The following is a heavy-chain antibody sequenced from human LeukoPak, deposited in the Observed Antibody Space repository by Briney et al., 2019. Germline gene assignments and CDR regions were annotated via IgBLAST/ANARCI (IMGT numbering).Heavy chain of an antibody. Sequence: SVKVSCKASGGTFSSYAISWVRQAPGQGLEWMGGIIPIFGTANCAQKFQGRVTITADESTSTAYMELSSLRSEDTAVYYCARGTIVGAIVDYWGQGTLVTVSS. CDR1: GGTFSSYA. D-gene: IGHD1-26*01. J-gene: IGHJ4*02. V-gene: IGHV1-69*13. CDR3: ARGTIVGAIVDY. CDR2: IIPIFGTA.